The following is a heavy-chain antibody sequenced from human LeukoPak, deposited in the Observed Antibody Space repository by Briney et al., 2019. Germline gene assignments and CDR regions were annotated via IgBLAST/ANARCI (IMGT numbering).Heavy chain of an antibody. J-gene: IGHJ6*03. V-gene: IGHV4-34*01. Sequence: NPSETLSLTCAVYGGSFSGYYWSWIRQPPGKGLEWIGEINHSGSTNYNPSLKSRVTISVDTSKNQFSLKLSSVTAADTAVYYCARGGYYDSSGYYAISYYYYYMDVWGKGTTVTVSS. CDR1: GGSFSGYY. CDR2: INHSGST. D-gene: IGHD3-22*01. CDR3: ARGGYYDSSGYYAISYYYYYMDV.